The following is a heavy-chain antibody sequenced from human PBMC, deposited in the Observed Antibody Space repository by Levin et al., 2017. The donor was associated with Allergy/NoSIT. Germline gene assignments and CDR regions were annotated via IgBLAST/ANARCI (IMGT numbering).Heavy chain of an antibody. D-gene: IGHD3-10*01. CDR2: IDSDGSFT. CDR1: GFTFSSYW. Sequence: RAGGSLRLSCAASGFTFSSYWMHWVRQAPGKGLVWVSRIDSDGSFTNYADSVKGRFTISRDNAKNTLYLQMNSLRAEDTAVYYCTKESGSGSYYYYYRDVWGKGTTVTVAS. CDR3: TKESGSGSYYYYYRDV. J-gene: IGHJ6*03. V-gene: IGHV3-74*01.